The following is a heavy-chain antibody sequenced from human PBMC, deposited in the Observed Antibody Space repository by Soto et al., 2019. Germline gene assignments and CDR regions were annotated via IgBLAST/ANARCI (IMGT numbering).Heavy chain of an antibody. V-gene: IGHV3-23*01. CDR3: AKDLRGDYYYYMDV. D-gene: IGHD3-10*01. CDR2: ISGSGGRT. J-gene: IGHJ6*03. Sequence: EVQLLESGGGLVQSGGSLRLSCAASGFTFSSYAMSWVRQAPGKGLEWVSGISGSGGRTYYADSVKGRFTISRDNSKNPLCLQMNSLSAEDTALYYCAKDLRGDYYYYMDVWGKGTTVTVSS. CDR1: GFTFSSYA.